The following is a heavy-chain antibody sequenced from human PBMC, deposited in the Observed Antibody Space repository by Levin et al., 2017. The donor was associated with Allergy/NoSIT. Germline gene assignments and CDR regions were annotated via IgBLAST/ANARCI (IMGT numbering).Heavy chain of an antibody. CDR3: ARGGYYYDSSGYSGLGYFDL. J-gene: IGHJ2*01. Sequence: SETLSLTCAVSGGSISSGGYSWSWIRQPPGKGLEWIGYIYHSGSTYYNPSLKSRVTISVDRSKNQFSLKLSSVTAADTAVYYCARGGYYYDSSGYSGLGYFDLWGRGTLVTVSS. V-gene: IGHV4-30-2*01. D-gene: IGHD3-22*01. CDR1: GGSISSGGYS. CDR2: IYHSGST.